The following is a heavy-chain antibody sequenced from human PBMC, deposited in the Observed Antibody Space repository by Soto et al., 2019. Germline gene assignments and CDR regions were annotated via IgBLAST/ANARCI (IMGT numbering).Heavy chain of an antibody. CDR3: AKDSTRQLAYWLDP. CDR2: INAHSGGT. Sequence: EASVKVSCKASGFSFTGYYIHWLRQAPGQGLEWMGWINAHSGGTEYAQKFQGRVTLTRDTSIATAYLTLTSLTSDDTALYYCAKDSTRQLAYWLDPWGQGTQVTVSS. V-gene: IGHV1-2*02. D-gene: IGHD6-6*01. J-gene: IGHJ5*02. CDR1: GFSFTGYY.